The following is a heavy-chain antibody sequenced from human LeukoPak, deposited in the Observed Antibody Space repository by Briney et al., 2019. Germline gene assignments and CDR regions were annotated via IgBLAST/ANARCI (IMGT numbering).Heavy chain of an antibody. Sequence: SETLSLTCTVSGGSIGSYYWSWIRQPPGKGLEWIGYIYYSGSTSYNPSLKSRVTISVDTSKNQFSLRLSSVTGADTAVYYCARLYSSSQNWFDPWGQGTQVTVSS. CDR1: GGSIGSYY. V-gene: IGHV4-59*01. D-gene: IGHD6-13*01. CDR2: IYYSGST. CDR3: ARLYSSSQNWFDP. J-gene: IGHJ5*02.